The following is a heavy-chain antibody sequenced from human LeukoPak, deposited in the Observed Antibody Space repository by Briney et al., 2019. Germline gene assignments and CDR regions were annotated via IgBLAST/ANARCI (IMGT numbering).Heavy chain of an antibody. Sequence: SETLSLTCTVSGGSISSGSYYWSWIRQPAGKGLEWIGRIYTSGSTNYNPSLKSRVTISVDTSKNQFSLKLSSVTAADTAVYYCARGAVLVGATHTYFDYWGQGTLVTVSS. CDR3: ARGAVLVGATHTYFDY. D-gene: IGHD1-26*01. J-gene: IGHJ4*02. V-gene: IGHV4-61*02. CDR2: IYTSGST. CDR1: GGSISSGSYY.